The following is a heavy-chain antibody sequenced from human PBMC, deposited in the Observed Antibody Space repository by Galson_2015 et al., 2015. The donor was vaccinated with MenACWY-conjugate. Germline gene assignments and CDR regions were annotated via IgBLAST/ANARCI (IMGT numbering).Heavy chain of an antibody. V-gene: IGHV3-23*01. D-gene: IGHD3-3*01. Sequence: SLRLSCAASGFTFSSYAMSWVRQAPGKGLEWVSAISGSGGSTYYADSVKGRFTISRDNSKNTLYLQMNSPRAEDTAVYYCAKTPPITIFGVVYYFDYWGQGTLVTVSS. CDR2: ISGSGGST. CDR3: AKTPPITIFGVVYYFDY. J-gene: IGHJ4*02. CDR1: GFTFSSYA.